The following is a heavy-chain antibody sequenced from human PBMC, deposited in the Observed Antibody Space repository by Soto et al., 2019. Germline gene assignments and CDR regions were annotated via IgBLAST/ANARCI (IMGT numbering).Heavy chain of an antibody. CDR2: IYFSGST. Sequence: SETLSLTCNVSGASVSSGSHYWSWIRQPPGKGLEWIGHIYFSGSTKYNPSLKSRVTISVDMSKNQFSLRVISVTAADTAVYYCARDCVTPASTFEFWGQGTLVTVSS. J-gene: IGHJ4*02. V-gene: IGHV4-61*01. CDR3: ARDCVTPASTFEF. CDR1: GASVSSGSHY. D-gene: IGHD2-2*01.